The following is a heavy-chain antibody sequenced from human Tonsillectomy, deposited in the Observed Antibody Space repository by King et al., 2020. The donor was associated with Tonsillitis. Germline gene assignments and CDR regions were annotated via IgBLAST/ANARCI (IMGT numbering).Heavy chain of an antibody. D-gene: IGHD2-8*02. CDR3: ARDLVLIGAFDI. V-gene: IGHV4-59*01. Sequence: QLQESGPGLVKPSETLSLTCTVSGGSISSYYWSWIRQPPGKGLEWIGYIYHSGSSHYNPSLESRVTISVDTSENQMSLKLSSVTAADTAVYYCARDLVLIGAFDIWGQGTMVTVSS. CDR1: GGSISSYY. CDR2: IYHSGSS. J-gene: IGHJ3*02.